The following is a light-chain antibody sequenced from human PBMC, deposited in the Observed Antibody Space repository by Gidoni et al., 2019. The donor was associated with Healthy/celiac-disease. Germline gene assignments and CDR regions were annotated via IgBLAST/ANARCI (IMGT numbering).Light chain of an antibody. Sequence: IQLTPSPSSLSASVGDRVTITCRASQSISSYLNWYQQKPGKAPKLLIYAASSLQSGVPSRFSGRAAGTDFTLTISSLQPEDFATYYCQQSYSTPGSFGQGTKLEIK. CDR2: AAS. CDR1: QSISSY. CDR3: QQSYSTPGS. J-gene: IGKJ2*03. V-gene: IGKV1-39*01.